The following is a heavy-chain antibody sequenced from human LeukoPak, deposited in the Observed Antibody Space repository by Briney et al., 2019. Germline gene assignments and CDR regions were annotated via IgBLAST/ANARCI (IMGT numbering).Heavy chain of an antibody. Sequence: SETLSLTCAVYGGSFSGYYWSWIRQPPGKGLELIGYIFYSGSTYYNPSLKSLVTISVDTSKNQFSLQLRSVTAADTAVYYCARGITTIVDYWGQGTLVTVST. D-gene: IGHD3-22*01. CDR2: IFYSGST. V-gene: IGHV4-30-4*01. J-gene: IGHJ4*02. CDR3: ARGITTIVDY. CDR1: GGSFSGYY.